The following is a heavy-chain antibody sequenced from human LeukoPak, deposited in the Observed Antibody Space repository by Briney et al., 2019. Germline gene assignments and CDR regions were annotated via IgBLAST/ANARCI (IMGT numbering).Heavy chain of an antibody. J-gene: IGHJ4*02. CDR2: IYYSGST. CDR3: ALEYYDILTGYYSDY. D-gene: IGHD3-9*01. V-gene: IGHV4-39*07. Sequence: PSETLSLTCTVSGGSISSSSYYWGWIRQPPGKGLEWIGSIYYSGSTYYNPSLKSRVTISVDTSKNQFSLKLSSVTAADTAVYYCALEYYDILTGYYSDYWGQGTLVTVSS. CDR1: GGSISSSSYY.